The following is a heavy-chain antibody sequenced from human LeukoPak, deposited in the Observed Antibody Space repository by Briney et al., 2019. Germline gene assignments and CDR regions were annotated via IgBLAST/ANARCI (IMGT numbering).Heavy chain of an antibody. D-gene: IGHD3-10*01. CDR1: GGSTSSYY. CDR3: ARHRGYGSGSYGLDAFDI. J-gene: IGHJ3*02. Sequence: SETLSLTCTVSGGSTSSYYWSWIRQPPGKGLEWIGYIYYSGSTNYNPSLKSRVTISVDTSKNQFSLKLSSVTAADTAVYYCARHRGYGSGSYGLDAFDIWGQGTMVTVSS. V-gene: IGHV4-59*08. CDR2: IYYSGST.